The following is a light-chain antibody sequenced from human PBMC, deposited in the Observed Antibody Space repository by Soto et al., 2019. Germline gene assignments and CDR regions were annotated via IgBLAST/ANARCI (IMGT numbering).Light chain of an antibody. CDR1: NSNIGSRT. CDR2: SNN. Sequence: QSALTQPPSASGSPGLRVTISCSGSNSNIGSRTVTWYQQLPGTAPKLLIFSNNQRPSGVPDRFSGSKSGTSASLAISGLQSGDEADYYCAAWDGSLNGVVFGGGTQLTVL. V-gene: IGLV1-44*01. CDR3: AAWDGSLNGVV. J-gene: IGLJ2*01.